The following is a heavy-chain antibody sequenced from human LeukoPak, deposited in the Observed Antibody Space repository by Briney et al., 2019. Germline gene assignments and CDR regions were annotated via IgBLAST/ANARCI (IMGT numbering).Heavy chain of an antibody. J-gene: IGHJ4*02. V-gene: IGHV1-46*01. CDR2: INPSGVSK. D-gene: IGHD4-23*01. CDR3: ARGQLPRGGKGNYFDY. CDR1: GYTFTSYY. Sequence: ASVKVSCKASGYTFTSYYMHWVRHSPGQGLEWMGIINPSGVSKSYAEKFQGRVTMTRDMSTSTVYMELSSLRSEDTAVYYCARGQLPRGGKGNYFDYWGQGTLVTVSS.